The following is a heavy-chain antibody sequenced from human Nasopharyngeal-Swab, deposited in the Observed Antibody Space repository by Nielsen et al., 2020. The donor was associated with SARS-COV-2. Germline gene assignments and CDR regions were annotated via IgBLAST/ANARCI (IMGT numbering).Heavy chain of an antibody. CDR2: ISSSGSTK. CDR1: GFTFSSYE. J-gene: IGHJ3*02. CDR3: ARGSGSYGRAFDI. D-gene: IGHD1-26*01. V-gene: IGHV3-48*03. Sequence: GESLKISCAASGFTFSSYEMNWVRQAPGKGLEWASYISSSGSTKYYADSVKGRFTISRDNSKNTLYLQMNSLRAEDTAVYYCARGSGSYGRAFDIWGQGTMVTVSS.